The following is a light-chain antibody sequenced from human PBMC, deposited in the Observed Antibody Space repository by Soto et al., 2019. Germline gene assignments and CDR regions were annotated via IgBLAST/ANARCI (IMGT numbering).Light chain of an antibody. Sequence: VMTQSPLSLSVTLGQPASISCRASQRLVYRDGNSYLNWFQXRKGQAPRRXIYKGSIRDSGVPDRFSGSWSGTDFAMKISRVEAEDGGVYDGMQGTHWPITFGQGTRLEIK. CDR2: KGS. CDR3: MQGTHWPIT. CDR1: QRLVYRDGNSY. V-gene: IGKV2-30*01. J-gene: IGKJ5*01.